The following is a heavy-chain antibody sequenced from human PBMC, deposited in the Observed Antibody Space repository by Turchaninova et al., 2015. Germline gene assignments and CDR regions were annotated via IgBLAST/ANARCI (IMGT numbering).Heavy chain of an antibody. J-gene: IGHJ4*02. Sequence: QVTLKESGPALVKPTQTLTLTCTFSGFSLSTTGLRIIWIRQPPGKALEWLAHIDWGDDKFYRTSLKTRLTITKDTSRNQVVLTMTNMDPGDTATYNWARINGYMYYFDYWGQGTLVTVSS. D-gene: IGHD5-24*01. CDR3: ARINGYMYYFDY. CDR2: IDWGDDK. V-gene: IGHV2-70*04. CDR1: GFSLSTTGLR.